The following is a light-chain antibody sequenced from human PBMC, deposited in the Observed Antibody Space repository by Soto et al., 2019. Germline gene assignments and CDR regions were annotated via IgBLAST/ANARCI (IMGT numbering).Light chain of an antibody. CDR2: GAS. J-gene: IGKJ5*01. Sequence: EIVMTQSPATLSVSPGERATLSCRASQSVSSNLAWYQQKPGQAPRLLIYGASTRATGIPARFSGSGSGTEFTLTISSLQSEDFAVYYCQQSEGITFGQATRLEIK. V-gene: IGKV3-15*01. CDR1: QSVSSN. CDR3: QQSEGIT.